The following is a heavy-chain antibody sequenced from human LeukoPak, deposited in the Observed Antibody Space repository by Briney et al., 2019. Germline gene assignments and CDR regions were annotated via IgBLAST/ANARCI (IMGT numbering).Heavy chain of an antibody. CDR1: GGSFSGYY. J-gene: IGHJ5*02. D-gene: IGHD3-10*01. Sequence: NPSETLSLTCAVYGGSFSGYYWSWIRQPPGKGLEWIGEINHSGSTNYNPSLKSRVTISVDTSKNQFSLKLSSVTAADTAVYYCARVTQPPSPPGSYYYGSGSYYRVPRWFDPWGQGTLVTVSS. CDR3: ARVTQPPSPPGSYYYGSGSYYRVPRWFDP. CDR2: INHSGST. V-gene: IGHV4-34*01.